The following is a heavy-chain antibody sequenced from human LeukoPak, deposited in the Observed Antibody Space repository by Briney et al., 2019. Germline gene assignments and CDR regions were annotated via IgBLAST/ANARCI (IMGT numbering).Heavy chain of an antibody. J-gene: IGHJ4*02. Sequence: GGSLRLSCAASGFTFSSYAMSWVRQAPGKGLEWVAFIRYDGSKKYYADSMKGRFTISRDNSKNTLYLQMNSLRPEDTAVYYCANVNDYWGQGTLVTVSS. CDR1: GFTFSSYA. V-gene: IGHV3-30*02. CDR2: IRYDGSKK. CDR3: ANVNDY.